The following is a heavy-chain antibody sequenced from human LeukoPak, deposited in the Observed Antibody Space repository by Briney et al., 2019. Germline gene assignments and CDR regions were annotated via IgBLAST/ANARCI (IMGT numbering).Heavy chain of an antibody. J-gene: IGHJ5*02. V-gene: IGHV4-59*01. Sequence: SETLSLTCTVSGVSITSYYWSWIRQPPGKGLEWIGYIYYSGTTNYNPSLRSRVTISVDTSKNQFSLKVNSVTAADTAVYYCVRSKSGTYGWFDPWGQGTLVTVSS. CDR2: IYYSGTT. D-gene: IGHD4-17*01. CDR1: GVSITSYY. CDR3: VRSKSGTYGWFDP.